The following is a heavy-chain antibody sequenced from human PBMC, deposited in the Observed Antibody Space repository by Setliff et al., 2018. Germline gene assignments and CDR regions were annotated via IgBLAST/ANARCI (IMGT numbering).Heavy chain of an antibody. CDR1: GGTFSSYA. CDR3: ARAGGARLGAFDI. CDR2: IIPIFGTA. V-gene: IGHV1-69*05. D-gene: IGHD1-26*01. Sequence: SVKVSCKASGGTFSSYAISWVRQAPGQGLEWMGGIIPIFGTANYAQKFQGRVTITTDESTSTAYMELSSLRSEDTAVYYCARAGGARLGAFDIWGQGTMVTVSS. J-gene: IGHJ3*02.